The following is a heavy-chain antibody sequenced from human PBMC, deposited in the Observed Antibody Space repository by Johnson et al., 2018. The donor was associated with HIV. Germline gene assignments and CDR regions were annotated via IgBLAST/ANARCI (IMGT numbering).Heavy chain of an antibody. CDR3: VTECVYWWCLNAFDI. V-gene: IGHV3-15*01. Sequence: VQLVESGGGLVKPGGSLRLSCVASGCTFTIAWMTWVRQPPGKGLERVGLSKGKTGGATPDYAPPVKVRFTISRDDSNTPLSLQMKSVKTEDTAVDYWVTECVYWWCLNAFDIWGQGTMVTVSS. CDR1: GCTFTIAW. D-gene: IGHD2-8*02. CDR2: SKGKTGGATP. J-gene: IGHJ3*02.